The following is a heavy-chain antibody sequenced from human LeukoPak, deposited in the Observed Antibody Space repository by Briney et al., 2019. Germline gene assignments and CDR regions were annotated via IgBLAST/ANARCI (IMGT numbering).Heavy chain of an antibody. CDR3: ARHPYYGSGSYDPFDY. Sequence: PSETLSLTCTVSGGSISSYYWSWIRQPPGKGLEWIGYIYHSGTTNYNPSLKSRVTISVDTSKNQFSLKLSSVTAADTAVYYCARHPYYGSGSYDPFDYWGQGTLVTVSS. J-gene: IGHJ4*02. CDR1: GGSISSYY. D-gene: IGHD3-10*01. V-gene: IGHV4-59*08. CDR2: IYHSGTT.